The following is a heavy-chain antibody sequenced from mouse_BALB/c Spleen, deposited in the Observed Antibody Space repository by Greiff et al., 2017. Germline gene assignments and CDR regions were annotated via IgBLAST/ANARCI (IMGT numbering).Heavy chain of an antibody. CDR1: GFNIKDTY. J-gene: IGHJ4*01. D-gene: IGHD1-2*01. Sequence: EVQLQQSGAELVKPGASVKLSCTASGFNIKDTYMHWVKQRPEQGLEWIGRIDPANGNTKYDPKFQGKATITADTSSNTAYLQLSSLTSEDTAVYYCARAHYGYGDYAMDYWGQGTSVTVSS. CDR2: IDPANGNT. V-gene: IGHV14-3*02. CDR3: ARAHYGYGDYAMDY.